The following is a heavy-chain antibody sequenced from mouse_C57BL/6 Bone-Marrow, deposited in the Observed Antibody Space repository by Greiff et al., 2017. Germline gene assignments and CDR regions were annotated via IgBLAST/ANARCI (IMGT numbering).Heavy chain of an antibody. CDR2: IDPSDSHT. Sequence: VQLQQPGAELVKPGASVKLSCKASGYTFTSYWMQWVKQRPGQGLEWIGKIDPSDSHTNYNQKFKGKATLTVDTSSSTAYMQLSSLTSEDSAVDYCARDDYGYFDYGGQGTTLTVSS. D-gene: IGHD2-4*01. V-gene: IGHV1-50*01. CDR3: ARDDYGYFDY. CDR1: GYTFTSYW. J-gene: IGHJ2*01.